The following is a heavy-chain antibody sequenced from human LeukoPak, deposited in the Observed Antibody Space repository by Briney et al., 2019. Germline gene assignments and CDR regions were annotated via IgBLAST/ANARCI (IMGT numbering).Heavy chain of an antibody. D-gene: IGHD3-10*01. CDR1: GFTITTYA. CDR3: AKADYYDFDS. J-gene: IGHJ4*02. V-gene: IGHV3-23*01. Sequence: PGGSLLLSCAASGFTITTYAISWVHQAPGKGLECVSTISGSGVGAYYADSVKGRFTISRDNSNNTLYLQMNSLRAEDTAVYYCAKADYYDFDSWGQGTLVTVSS. CDR2: ISGSGVGA.